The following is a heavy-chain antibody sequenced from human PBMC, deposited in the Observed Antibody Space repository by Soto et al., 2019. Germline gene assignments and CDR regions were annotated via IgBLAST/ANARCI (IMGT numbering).Heavy chain of an antibody. CDR2: IDPTDSYT. D-gene: IGHD2-15*01. J-gene: IGHJ5*02. V-gene: IGHV5-10-1*01. CDR1: GYTFTSYW. CDR3: ARGGPQVVHNWVDH. Sequence: GESLKISCKGSGYTFTSYWINWVRQMPGKGLEWMGRIDPTDSYTNYNPSFQGHVTISADKSLSTAYLQWDSLRASDTATYYCARGGPQVVHNWVDHWGQGTLVTVSS.